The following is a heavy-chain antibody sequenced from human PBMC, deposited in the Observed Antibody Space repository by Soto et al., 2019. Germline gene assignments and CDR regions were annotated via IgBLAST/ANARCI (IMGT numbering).Heavy chain of an antibody. V-gene: IGHV4-59*01. CDR3: ARVPRQQLVLFDY. D-gene: IGHD6-13*01. J-gene: IGHJ4*02. CDR2: IYYSGST. Sequence: SETLSLTCTVSGGSISSYYRSWIRQPPGKGLEWIGYIYYSGSTNYNPSLKSRVTISVDTSKNQFSLKLSSVTAADTAVYYCARVPRQQLVLFDYWGQGTLVTVSS. CDR1: GGSISSYY.